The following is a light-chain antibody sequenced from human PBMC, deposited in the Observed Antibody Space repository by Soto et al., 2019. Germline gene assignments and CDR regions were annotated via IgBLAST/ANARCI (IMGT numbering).Light chain of an antibody. V-gene: IGKV1-5*01. CDR1: PSINSR. CDR2: DAS. CDR3: QEYSSYCT. J-gene: IGKJ1*01. Sequence: DIQMTQSPSTLSASAGDRVTITCRASPSINSRLAWYQQKPGKAPNLLIYDASKLESGVPSRFSGSGSGTEFTLIISSLQSDDFATYDCQEYSSYCTFGQGTKVEIK.